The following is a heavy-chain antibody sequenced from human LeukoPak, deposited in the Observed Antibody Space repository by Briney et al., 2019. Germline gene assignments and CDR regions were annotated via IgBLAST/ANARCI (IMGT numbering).Heavy chain of an antibody. V-gene: IGHV3-21*01. J-gene: IGHJ4*02. D-gene: IGHD1-26*01. CDR2: ISSGSGYV. CDR3: ANSGY. CDR1: GFIFSSYN. Sequence: GGSLRLSCAASGFIFSSYNMHWVRQAPGKGLEWVASISSGSGYVNYGDSLKGRFTVSRDNAKNSLYLQVNSLRAEDTAVYYCANSGYWGQGTLVTVSS.